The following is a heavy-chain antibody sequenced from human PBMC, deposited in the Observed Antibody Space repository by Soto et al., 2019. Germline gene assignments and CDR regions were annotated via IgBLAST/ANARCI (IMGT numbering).Heavy chain of an antibody. CDR2: IYYSGRT. D-gene: IGHD3-10*01. Sequence: QVQLQESGPGLVKPSETLSLTCTVSGGSISSYYWSWIRQPPGKGLEWIGYIYYSGRTNYNPSLKRRVHISVDTSKNQFSMTLSSVTAADTAVYYCACYCSGSYPRFDPWGQGTLVTVSS. V-gene: IGHV4-59*01. J-gene: IGHJ5*02. CDR3: ACYCSGSYPRFDP. CDR1: GGSISSYY.